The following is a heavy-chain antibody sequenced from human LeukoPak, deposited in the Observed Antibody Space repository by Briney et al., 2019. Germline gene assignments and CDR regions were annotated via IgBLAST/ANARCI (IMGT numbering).Heavy chain of an antibody. CDR2: IYSGGST. J-gene: IGHJ4*02. CDR1: GFTVSSNY. Sequence: PGGSLRLSCAASGFTVSSNYMSWVRQAPGKGLEWVSVIYSGGSTYYADSVKGRFTISRDNAKNSLYLQMNSLRAEDTAVYYCASTQTGYSSSWRWGQGTLVTVSS. D-gene: IGHD6-13*01. CDR3: ASTQTGYSSSWR. V-gene: IGHV3-53*01.